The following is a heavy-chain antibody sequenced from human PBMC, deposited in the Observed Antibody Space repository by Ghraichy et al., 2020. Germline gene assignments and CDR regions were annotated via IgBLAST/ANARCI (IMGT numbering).Heavy chain of an antibody. CDR2: ISPGYTI. CDR3: AGGYCTSTNCYDY. J-gene: IGHJ4*02. Sequence: EGSLRLSCAASDFAFSTYSMNWVRQAPGKGLEWISYISPGYTIHYADSVRGRFTISRDNAKNSLYLQMNSLRDGDTAMYYCAGGYCTSTNCYDYWGPGTLVTVSS. CDR1: DFAFSTYS. V-gene: IGHV3-48*02. D-gene: IGHD2-8*01.